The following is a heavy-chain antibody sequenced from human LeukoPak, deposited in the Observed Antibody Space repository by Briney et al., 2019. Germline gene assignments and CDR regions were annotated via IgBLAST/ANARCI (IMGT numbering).Heavy chain of an antibody. V-gene: IGHV3-23*01. Sequence: GGSLRLSCTASGFTFSSYTMTWVRQAPGKGLKWVSTITTGDGNTYYADSVKGRFTVSRDDSKNTLYLQMNSLRAEDTAVYYCAKDLGSSAEYFQHWGQGTLVTVSS. CDR2: ITTGDGNT. J-gene: IGHJ1*01. CDR3: AKDLGSSAEYFQH. CDR1: GFTFSSYT. D-gene: IGHD2-15*01.